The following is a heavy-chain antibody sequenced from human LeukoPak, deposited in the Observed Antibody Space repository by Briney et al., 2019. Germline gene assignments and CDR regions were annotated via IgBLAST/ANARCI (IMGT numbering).Heavy chain of an antibody. CDR3: AVGGGYNPKYYYYYYYMDV. J-gene: IGHJ6*03. Sequence: SETLSLTCTVSGGSISSYYWGWIRQPPGKGLEWIGSIYYSGSTYYNPSLKSRVTISVDTSKNQFSLKLSSVTAADTAVYYCAVGGGYNPKYYYYYYYMDVWGKGTTVTVSS. CDR2: IYYSGST. CDR1: GGSISSYY. V-gene: IGHV4-39*07. D-gene: IGHD5-24*01.